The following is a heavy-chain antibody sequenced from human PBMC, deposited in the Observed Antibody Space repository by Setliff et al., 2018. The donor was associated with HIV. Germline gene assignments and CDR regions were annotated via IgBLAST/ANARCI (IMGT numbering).Heavy chain of an antibody. D-gene: IGHD3-3*01. CDR3: TRRINFGSGYYTDHAFDL. Sequence: TSETLSLTCTVSGDSITSGTYYWSWIRQPAGMRLEWIGHISTSGTTNYNPSLKSRVTISADKAKFQFSLRLTSVTAADTATYFCTRRINFGSGYYTDHAFDLWGQGTLVTVSS. CDR1: GDSITSGTYY. CDR2: ISTSGTT. V-gene: IGHV4-61*09. J-gene: IGHJ3*01.